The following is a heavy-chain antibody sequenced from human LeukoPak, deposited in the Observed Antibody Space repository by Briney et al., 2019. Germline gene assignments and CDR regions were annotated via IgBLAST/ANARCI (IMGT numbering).Heavy chain of an antibody. D-gene: IGHD3-22*01. V-gene: IGHV3-23*01. Sequence: GGSLTLSYTASGFTFSSYARSWVRQAPGKGLEWVSVMSGSGGSTYYADSVKGRFTVSRDNSKNTLYLQMNRLRAEDTAVYYCANPVSSGFSFSIRLEFCGQGTLVTVSS. CDR2: MSGSGGST. J-gene: IGHJ4*02. CDR3: ANPVSSGFSFSIRLEF. CDR1: GFTFSSYA.